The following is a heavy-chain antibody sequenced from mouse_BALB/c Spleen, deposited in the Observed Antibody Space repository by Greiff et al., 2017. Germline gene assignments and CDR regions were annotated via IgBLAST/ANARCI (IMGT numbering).Heavy chain of an antibody. V-gene: IGHV14-3*02. CDR3: ARSGSQGNYCYAMDY. CDR1: GFNIKDTY. J-gene: IGHJ4*01. D-gene: IGHD2-1*01. Sequence: EVQLQQSGAELVKPGASVKLSCTASGFNIKDTYMHWVKQRPEQGLEWIGRIDPANGNTKYDPKFQGKATITADTSSNTAYLQLSSLTSEDTAVYYCARSGSQGNYCYAMDYWGQGTSVTVSS. CDR2: IDPANGNT.